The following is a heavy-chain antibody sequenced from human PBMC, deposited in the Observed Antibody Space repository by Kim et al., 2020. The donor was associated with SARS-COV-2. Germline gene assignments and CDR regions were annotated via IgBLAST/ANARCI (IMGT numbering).Heavy chain of an antibody. CDR2: IIPVFGTA. CDR1: GGTFSSYA. V-gene: IGHV1-69*13. Sequence: SVKVSCKASGGTFSSYAISWVRQAPGQGLEWMGGIIPVFGTASYAQNFQGRVTVTADESTSTAYVELSSLRSEDTAVYYCARHRIPGDSQYGMDVWGQGTTVTVSS. CDR3: ARHRIPGDSQYGMDV. D-gene: IGHD3-16*01. J-gene: IGHJ6*02.